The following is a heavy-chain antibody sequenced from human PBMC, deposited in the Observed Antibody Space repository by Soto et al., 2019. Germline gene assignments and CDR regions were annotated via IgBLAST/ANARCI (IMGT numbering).Heavy chain of an antibody. CDR1: GYTFTSYA. V-gene: IGHV1-3*01. Sequence: VSVKVSCKASGYTFTSYAMHWVRQAPGQRLEWMGWINAGNGNTKYSQKFQGRVTITRDTSASTAYMELSSLRSEDTAVYYCARNYYDSSGYSIDPIDYWGQGTLVTVSS. CDR2: INAGNGNT. J-gene: IGHJ4*02. D-gene: IGHD3-22*01. CDR3: ARNYYDSSGYSIDPIDY.